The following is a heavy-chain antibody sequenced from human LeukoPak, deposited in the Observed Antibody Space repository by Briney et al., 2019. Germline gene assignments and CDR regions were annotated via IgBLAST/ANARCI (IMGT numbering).Heavy chain of an antibody. Sequence: GGSLRLSCATSGLTFSNYGMQWVRQTPGKGLVWVSHINHDGSLTNYADSVEGRFTISRDFAKSALYLHINILGADGTAVYYCVRDVFSHGDSGGQGNLVSVFS. D-gene: IGHD4-17*01. CDR1: GLTFSNYG. CDR2: INHDGSLT. V-gene: IGHV3-74*01. J-gene: IGHJ4*02. CDR3: VRDVFSHGDS.